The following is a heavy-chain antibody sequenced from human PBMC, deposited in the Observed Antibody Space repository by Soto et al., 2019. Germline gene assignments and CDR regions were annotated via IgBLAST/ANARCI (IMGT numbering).Heavy chain of an antibody. CDR2: INAGNGNT. J-gene: IGHJ6*02. D-gene: IGHD6-13*01. V-gene: IGHV1-3*01. CDR3: ARFRQQSYRWGMDV. Sequence: QVQLVQSGAEVKKPGASVKVSCKASGYTFTSYAMHWVRQAPGQRLEWMGWINAGNGNTKYSQKFQGRVTITRDTSASTAYMELSSLRSEDTAVYYCARFRQQSYRWGMDVWGQGTTVTVSS. CDR1: GYTFTSYA.